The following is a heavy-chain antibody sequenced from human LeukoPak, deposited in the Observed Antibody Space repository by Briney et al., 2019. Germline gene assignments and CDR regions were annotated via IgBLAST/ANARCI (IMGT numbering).Heavy chain of an antibody. CDR3: ANENSTRRRITIFGVVHNWFDP. CDR1: GFIVNTYY. Sequence: GGSLRLSCAVSGFIVNTYYMSWVRQAPGKGLEWVSIIYSDGSTYYADSVKGRFTIPRDTSKNTLFLQMNSLRAEDTAVYYCANENSTRRRITIFGVVHNWFDPWGQGTLVTVSS. J-gene: IGHJ5*02. D-gene: IGHD3-3*01. V-gene: IGHV3-53*01. CDR2: IYSDGST.